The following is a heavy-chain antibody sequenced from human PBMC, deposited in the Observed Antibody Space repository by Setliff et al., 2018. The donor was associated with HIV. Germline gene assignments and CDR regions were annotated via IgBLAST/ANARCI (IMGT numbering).Heavy chain of an antibody. CDR2: ISSSSSTR. CDR1: GFTFSSYS. D-gene: IGHD6-19*01. J-gene: IGHJ5*02. CDR3: AREGQEEWLAPSMYNWFDP. V-gene: IGHV3-48*04. Sequence: GGSLRLSCAASGFTFSSYSMNWVRQAPGKGLGWVSYISSSSSTRYYAGSVKGRFTISRENAKNSLYLQMNSLRAEDTAVYYCAREGQEEWLAPSMYNWFDPWGQGTLVTVSS.